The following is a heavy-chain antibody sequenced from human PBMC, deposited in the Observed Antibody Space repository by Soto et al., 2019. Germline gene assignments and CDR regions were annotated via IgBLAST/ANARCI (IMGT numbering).Heavy chain of an antibody. CDR1: GGSISSYY. J-gene: IGHJ4*02. CDR2: IYYSGST. CDR3: ARGGRTIFGRYFDY. D-gene: IGHD3-3*01. V-gene: IGHV4-59*08. Sequence: SETLSLTCTVSGGSISSYYWSWIRQPPGKGLEWIGYIYYSGSTNYNPSLKSRVTISVDTSKNHFSLKLSSVTAADTAVYYCARGGRTIFGRYFDYWGQGTLVTVSS.